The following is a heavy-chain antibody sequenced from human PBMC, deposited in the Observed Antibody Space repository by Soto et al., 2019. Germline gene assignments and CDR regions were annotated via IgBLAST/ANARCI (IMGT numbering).Heavy chain of an antibody. Sequence: QVQLVQSGAEVKKPGSSVKVSCKASGGTFSSYAISWVRQAPGQGLEWMGGIIPISGTANYAQKFQGRVTITADESTSTVCMGLRSLRSEDTAVYFCSRSQGSSTSLEIYYYYYYGMDVWGQGTTVTVSS. D-gene: IGHD2-2*01. V-gene: IGHV1-69*01. J-gene: IGHJ6*02. CDR1: GGTFSSYA. CDR2: IIPISGTA. CDR3: SRSQGSSTSLEIYYYYYYGMDV.